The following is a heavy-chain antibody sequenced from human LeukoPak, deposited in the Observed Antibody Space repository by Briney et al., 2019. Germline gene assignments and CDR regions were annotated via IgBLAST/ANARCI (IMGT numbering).Heavy chain of an antibody. J-gene: IGHJ3*02. Sequence: SVKVSCXASGYTFTSYGISWVRQAPGQGLEWMGRIIPIFGTANYAQKFQGRVTITTDESTSTAYMELSSLRSEDTAVYYCARDLRRYYDSSGYYDAFDIWGQGTMVTVSS. CDR1: GYTFTSYG. V-gene: IGHV1-69*05. D-gene: IGHD3-22*01. CDR3: ARDLRRYYDSSGYYDAFDI. CDR2: IIPIFGTA.